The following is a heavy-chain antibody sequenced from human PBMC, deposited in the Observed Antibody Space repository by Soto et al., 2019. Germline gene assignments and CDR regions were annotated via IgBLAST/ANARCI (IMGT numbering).Heavy chain of an antibody. CDR2: ISYDGSNK. V-gene: IGHV3-30*18. Sequence: GFLIHSSAASGVTCSGYGVHRVLQPPGKGLEWVAVISYDGSNKYYADSVKGRFTISRDNSKNTLYLQMNSLRAEDTAVYYCAKGYSGYADGMDVWGQGTTVTVSS. J-gene: IGHJ6*02. CDR1: GVTCSGYG. CDR3: AKGYSGYADGMDV. D-gene: IGHD5-12*01.